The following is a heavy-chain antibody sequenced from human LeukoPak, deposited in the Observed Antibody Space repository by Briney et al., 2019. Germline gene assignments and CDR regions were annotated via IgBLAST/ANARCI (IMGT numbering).Heavy chain of an antibody. J-gene: IGHJ5*02. Sequence: GESLKISCKGSGYSFTSYWIGWVRQMPGKGLEWMGIIYPGDSDTRYSPSFQGQVTISADKSISTAYLQWSSLKASDTAMYYCARLPDTRGEPPGWFDPWGQGTLVTVSS. V-gene: IGHV5-51*01. CDR1: GYSFTSYW. CDR3: ARLPDTRGEPPGWFDP. D-gene: IGHD1-14*01. CDR2: IYPGDSDT.